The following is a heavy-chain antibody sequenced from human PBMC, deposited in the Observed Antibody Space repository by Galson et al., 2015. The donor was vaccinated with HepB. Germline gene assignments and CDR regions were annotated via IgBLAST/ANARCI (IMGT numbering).Heavy chain of an antibody. J-gene: IGHJ2*01. CDR2: ISSTSPYI. CDR1: GFTFSNYN. Sequence: SLRLSCAASGFTFSNYNMNWVRQAPGKGLEWVASISSTSPYIYYAASVKGRFTISRDAARNSLFLLMDSLRADDTALYYCARDSVLGHYGAHNFDLWGRGTLVTVSS. CDR3: ARDSVLGHYGAHNFDL. V-gene: IGHV3-21*01. D-gene: IGHD4/OR15-4a*01.